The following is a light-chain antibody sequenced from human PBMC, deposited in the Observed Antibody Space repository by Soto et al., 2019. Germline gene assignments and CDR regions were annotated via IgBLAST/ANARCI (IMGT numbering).Light chain of an antibody. CDR1: QSVSTN. J-gene: IGKJ4*01. Sequence: DIVLTQSPATLSVSPGERATLSCRASQSVSTNLAWYQHKLGQAPRLLIYGASTRVTGIPARFSGSGSGTDFTRTILYLKSEDFGIYYCQQYYTGRPPVTFGGGTKVES. V-gene: IGKV3-15*01. CDR3: QQYYTGRPPVT. CDR2: GAS.